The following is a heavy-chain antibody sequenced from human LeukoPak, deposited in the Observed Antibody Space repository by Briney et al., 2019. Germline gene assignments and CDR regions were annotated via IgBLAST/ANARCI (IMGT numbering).Heavy chain of an antibody. V-gene: IGHV4-59*01. CDR2: IYYSGST. D-gene: IGHD3-10*01. CDR3: ARLTGEGRPYELNWFDP. CDR1: GDSINSYY. J-gene: IGHJ5*02. Sequence: SETLSLTCTVSGDSINSYYWSWIRQPPGKGLEWIGYIYYSGSTNYNPSLKSRVTLSVDTSKNQFSLKLSSVTAADTAVYYRARLTGEGRPYELNWFDPWGQGTLVTVSS.